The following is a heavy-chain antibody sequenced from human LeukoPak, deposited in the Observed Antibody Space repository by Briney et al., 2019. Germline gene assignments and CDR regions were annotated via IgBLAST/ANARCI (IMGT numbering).Heavy chain of an antibody. CDR3: AKGHRSSSSFFDS. CDR2: INGRGDDT. V-gene: IGHV3-23*01. CDR1: GFTFSSFA. Sequence: GSLRLSCAASGFTFSSFAMSWVRQAPGRGLEWVSAINGRGDDTYYPDSVKGRFTISRDNSNNTLYLQMNSLRAEDTAVYYCAKGHRSSSSFFDSWGQGILVTVSS. J-gene: IGHJ4*02. D-gene: IGHD6-19*01.